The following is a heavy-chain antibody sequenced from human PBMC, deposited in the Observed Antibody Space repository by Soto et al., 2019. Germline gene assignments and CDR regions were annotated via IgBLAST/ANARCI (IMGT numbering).Heavy chain of an antibody. CDR1: GYSISRGYY. CDR2: VFHGGNT. CDR3: GRVGSSGWSPDS. D-gene: IGHD6-19*01. J-gene: IGHJ4*02. V-gene: IGHV4-38-2*01. Sequence: SETLSLTCSVSGYSISRGYYWGWIRQFPGKDLEWLGSVFHGGNTYDNPSLKSPVTISLDTSKNQFSLRLASVTAADTAVYYCGRVGSSGWSPDSGGQGTLVTVPS.